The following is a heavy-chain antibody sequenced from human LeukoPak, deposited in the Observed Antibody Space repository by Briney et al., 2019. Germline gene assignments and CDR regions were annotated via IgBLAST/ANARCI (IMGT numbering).Heavy chain of an antibody. J-gene: IGHJ4*02. CDR1: GFTFSSYG. Sequence: PGGSLRLFCAASGFTFSSYGMHWVRQAPGKGLEWVALISYDGSDKYYADSVKGRFTISRDNSKNTLYLQMNSLRPEDTALYYCAKDFAAGSLFDYWGQGTLVTVPS. D-gene: IGHD3-10*01. CDR3: AKDFAAGSLFDY. CDR2: ISYDGSDK. V-gene: IGHV3-30*18.